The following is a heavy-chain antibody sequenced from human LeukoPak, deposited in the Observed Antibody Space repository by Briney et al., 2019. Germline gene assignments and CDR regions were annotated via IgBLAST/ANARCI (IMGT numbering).Heavy chain of an antibody. J-gene: IGHJ4*02. CDR2: INPSGGST. V-gene: IGHV1-46*01. Sequence: GASVKVSCKASGYTFTSYYMHWVRQAPGQGLEWVAIINPSGGSTSYAQKFQGRVTMTRDTSTSTVYMELSSLRSEDTAVYYCARGTPYYYDSSVYYYGDLDYWGQGTLVTVSS. CDR3: ARGTPYYYDSSVYYYGDLDY. D-gene: IGHD3-22*01. CDR1: GYTFTSYY.